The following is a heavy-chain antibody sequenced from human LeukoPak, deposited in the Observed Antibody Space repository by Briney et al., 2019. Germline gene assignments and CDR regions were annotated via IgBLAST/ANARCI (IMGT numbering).Heavy chain of an antibody. CDR1: GVTLSNYA. V-gene: IGHV3-23*01. CDR2: ISGSGGST. J-gene: IGHJ4*02. D-gene: IGHD1-26*01. Sequence: GGSLRLSCVASGVTLSNYAMSWVRQAPGKGLEWVSAISGSGGSTYYADSVKGRFTISRHNSKNTLYLQMNSLRAEDTAVYYCAKGRVGATRTWSFDYWGQGTLVTVSS. CDR3: AKGRVGATRTWSFDY.